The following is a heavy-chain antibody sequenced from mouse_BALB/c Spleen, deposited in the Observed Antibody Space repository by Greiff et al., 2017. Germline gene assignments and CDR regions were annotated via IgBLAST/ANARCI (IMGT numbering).Heavy chain of an antibody. CDR2: ISNGGGST. D-gene: IGHD1-1*01. V-gene: IGHV5-12-2*01. CDR1: GFTFSSYT. J-gene: IGHJ4*01. Sequence: EVQVVESGGGLVQPGGSLKLSCAASGFTFSSYTMSWVRQTPEKRLEWVAYISNGGGSTYYPDTVKGRFTISRDNAKNTLYLQMSSLKSEDTAMYYCARHGDYGSSYWGQGTSGTVAS. CDR3: ARHGDYGSSY.